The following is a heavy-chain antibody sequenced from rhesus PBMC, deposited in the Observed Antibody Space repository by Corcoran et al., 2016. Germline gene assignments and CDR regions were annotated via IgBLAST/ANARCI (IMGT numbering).Heavy chain of an antibody. CDR2: IYGSGSRT. CDR3: AKSLRNYYFDY. CDR1: GGSIISSY. J-gene: IGHJ4*01. D-gene: IGHD1-1*01. V-gene: IGHV4-169*01. Sequence: QLQLQESGPGLVKPSETLSVTCAVSGGSIISSYWRWFRQAPGKGLEWVGYIYGSGSRTKYNPSLKSRVTLSVDTSKYQLSLKLSSVTAADTAVYYCAKSLRNYYFDYWGQGVLVTVSS.